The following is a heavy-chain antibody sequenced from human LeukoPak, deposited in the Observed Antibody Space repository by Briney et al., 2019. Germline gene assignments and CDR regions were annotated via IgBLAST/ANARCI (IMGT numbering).Heavy chain of an antibody. D-gene: IGHD1/OR15-1a*01. V-gene: IGHV3-48*01. J-gene: IGHJ6*03. CDR3: ARGYIPPFTRNKYYSFMDV. CDR1: GFTFIGHS. Sequence: GGSLRLSFAASGFTFIGHSMNWVRQAPGKGLEWVSYISSRSILIHYADTVKGRFTISRDDARSSLYLQMNSLRAEDTAVYYCARGYIPPFTRNKYYSFMDVWGKGATVTVSS. CDR2: ISSRSILI.